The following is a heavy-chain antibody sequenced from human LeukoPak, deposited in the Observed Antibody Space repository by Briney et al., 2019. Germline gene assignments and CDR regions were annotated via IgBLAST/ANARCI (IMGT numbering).Heavy chain of an antibody. CDR2: INPNSGGT. V-gene: IGHV1-2*02. Sequence: GASVKVSCKASGYTFTGYYMQWVRQAPGQGLEWMGWINPNSGGTNYAQKFQGMVTMTRDTSISTAYMELSRLRSDDTAVYYCARGVVVTPYYYYYMDVWGKGTTVTVSS. CDR1: GYTFTGYY. D-gene: IGHD3-22*01. CDR3: ARGVVVTPYYYYYMDV. J-gene: IGHJ6*03.